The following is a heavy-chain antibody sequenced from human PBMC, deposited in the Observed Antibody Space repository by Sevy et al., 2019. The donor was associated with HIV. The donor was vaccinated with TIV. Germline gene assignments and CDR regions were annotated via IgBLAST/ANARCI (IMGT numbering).Heavy chain of an antibody. V-gene: IGHV3-11*01. J-gene: IGHJ6*02. CDR1: GLTFSDYY. CDR3: ARDTRPGLAARRYYYYYGMDV. CDR2: ISSSGSTI. D-gene: IGHD6-25*01. Sequence: GGSLRLSCAASGLTFSDYYMSWIRQAPGKGLEWVSHISSSGSTIYYADSVKGRFTISRDNAKNSLYLQMNSLRAEDTAVYYCARDTRPGLAARRYYYYYGMDVWGQGTTVTVSS.